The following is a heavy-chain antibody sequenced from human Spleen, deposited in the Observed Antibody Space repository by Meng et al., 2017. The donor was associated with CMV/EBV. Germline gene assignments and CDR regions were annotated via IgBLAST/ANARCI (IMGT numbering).Heavy chain of an antibody. Sequence: GGSLRLSCAASGFTFSSYSMNWVRQAPGKGLEWVSAISGSGGSTYYADSVKGRFTISRDNSRNTLFLQMNSLRAEDTAVYYCAKDSLVGAAGFDYWGQGTLVTVSS. CDR2: ISGSGGST. CDR1: GFTFSSYS. V-gene: IGHV3-23*01. CDR3: AKDSLVGAAGFDY. J-gene: IGHJ4*02. D-gene: IGHD2-15*01.